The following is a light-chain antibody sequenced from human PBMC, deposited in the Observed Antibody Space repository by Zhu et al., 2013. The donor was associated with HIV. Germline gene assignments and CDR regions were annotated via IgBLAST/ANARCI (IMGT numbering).Light chain of an antibody. Sequence: DIQMTQSPSTLSASVGDRVTITCRASEIISSFVAWYQQKPGKAPQLLMYEASTLKSGVPSRFSGRASGTEFTLTISSLQPDDFAHYYCQQYNRYPYTFGQGTKV. CDR1: EIISSF. CDR3: QQYNRYPYT. V-gene: IGKV1-5*01. CDR2: EAS. J-gene: IGKJ2*01.